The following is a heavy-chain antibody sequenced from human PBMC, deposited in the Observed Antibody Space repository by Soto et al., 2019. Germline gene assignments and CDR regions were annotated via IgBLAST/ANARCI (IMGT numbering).Heavy chain of an antibody. D-gene: IGHD3-3*01. CDR2: ISSSGSTI. CDR1: GFTFSDYY. V-gene: IGHV3-11*01. J-gene: IGHJ6*02. CDR3: ARDNGPPGVVIYYYYGMDV. Sequence: ESGGGVVQPGRSLRLSCAASGFTFSDYYMSWIRQAPGKGLEWVSYISSSGSTIYYADSVKGRFTISRDNAKNSLYLQMNSLRAEDTAVYYCARDNGPPGVVIYYYYGMDVWGQGTTVTVSS.